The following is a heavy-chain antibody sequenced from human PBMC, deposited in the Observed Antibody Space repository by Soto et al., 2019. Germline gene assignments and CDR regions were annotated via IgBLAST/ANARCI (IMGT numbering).Heavy chain of an antibody. J-gene: IGHJ4*02. V-gene: IGHV3-33*03. CDR3: ASSIN. CDR2: IWYDGSNK. CDR1: GFPFSSYG. Sequence: PGGTLSLSCAASGFPFSSYGMHWVRQAPGKGLDWVGVIWYDGSNKDYAESVKGRFTISRDNSKNMLYLQMNSLRADDTAVYYCASSINWGQGTLVTDSS.